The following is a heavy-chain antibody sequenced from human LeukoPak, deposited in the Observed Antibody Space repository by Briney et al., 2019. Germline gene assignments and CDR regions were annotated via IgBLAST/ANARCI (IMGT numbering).Heavy chain of an antibody. Sequence: ASVKVSCKASGYTFTNYGITWVRQAPGQGLEWMGWISAYNGNTNYAQKLQGRVTMTTDTSTSTAYMELRSLRSDDTAVYYCARVPARPRYYYGSGSQYTYYYYMDVWGKGTTVTISS. CDR2: ISAYNGNT. J-gene: IGHJ6*03. V-gene: IGHV1-18*01. CDR3: ARVPARPRYYYGSGSQYTYYYYMDV. D-gene: IGHD3-10*01. CDR1: GYTFTNYG.